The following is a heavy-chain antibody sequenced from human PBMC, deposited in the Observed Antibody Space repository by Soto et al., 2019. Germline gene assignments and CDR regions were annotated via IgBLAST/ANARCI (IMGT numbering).Heavy chain of an antibody. D-gene: IGHD3-10*01. V-gene: IGHV4-59*01. CDR1: GGSISSYY. Sequence: SETLSLTCTVSGGSISSYYWSWIRQPPGKGLEWIGYIYYSGSTNYNPSLKSRVTISVDTSKNQFSLKLSSVTAADTAVYYCARLRGGPIYYGSGSYYNIHYYHYGMDVWGQGTTVTVSS. J-gene: IGHJ6*02. CDR3: ARLRGGPIYYGSGSYYNIHYYHYGMDV. CDR2: IYYSGST.